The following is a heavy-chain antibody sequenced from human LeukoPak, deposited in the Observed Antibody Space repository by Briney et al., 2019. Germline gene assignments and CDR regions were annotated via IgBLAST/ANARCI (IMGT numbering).Heavy chain of an antibody. CDR2: IIPIFGTA. CDR3: ASYYDFWSGPYYFDY. J-gene: IGHJ4*02. D-gene: IGHD3-3*01. CDR1: GGTFSSYA. Sequence: SVKVSCKASGGTFSSYAISWVRQAPGQGLEWMGGIIPIFGTANYAQKFQGRVTITADESTSTASMELSSLRSEDTAVYYRASYYDFWSGPYYFDYWGQGTLVTVSS. V-gene: IGHV1-69*13.